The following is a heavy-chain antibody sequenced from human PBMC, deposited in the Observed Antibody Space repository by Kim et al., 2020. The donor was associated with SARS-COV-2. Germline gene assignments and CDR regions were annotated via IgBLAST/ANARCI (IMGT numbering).Heavy chain of an antibody. CDR2: IYYSGST. CDR1: GGSISSSSYY. CDR3: ARTRGIWLWVPSSGFDY. D-gene: IGHD6-19*01. V-gene: IGHV4-39*01. Sequence: SETLSLTCTVSGGSISSSSYYWGWIRQPPGKGLEWIGSIYYSGSTYYNPSLKSRVTISVDTSKNQFSLKLSSVTAADTAVYYCARTRGIWLWVPSSGFDYWGQGTLVTVSS. J-gene: IGHJ4*02.